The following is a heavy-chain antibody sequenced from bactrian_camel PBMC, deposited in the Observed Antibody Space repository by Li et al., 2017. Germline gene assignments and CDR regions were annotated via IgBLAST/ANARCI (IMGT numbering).Heavy chain of an antibody. V-gene: IGHV3S6*01. Sequence: VQLVESGGGSVQAGRCLRLTCAPASMYTLRRYCMGWFRQTPGKDREDVASIDTDGDTTYAGPVKGRFTISRDNAKATLYLQMDNLKPEDTAMYYCAAGWSFGVGTLLRRHYNYWGQGTQVTVS. J-gene: IGHJ4*01. CDR3: AAGWSFGVGTLLRRHYNY. CDR2: IDTDGDT. D-gene: IGHD3*01. CDR1: MYTLRRYC.